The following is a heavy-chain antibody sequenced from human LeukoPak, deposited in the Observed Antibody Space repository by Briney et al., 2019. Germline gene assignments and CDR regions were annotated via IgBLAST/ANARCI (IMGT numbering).Heavy chain of an antibody. CDR1: GFTFSDFY. CDR2: ITSGGDII. CDR3: VREGASGTAFDI. J-gene: IGHJ3*02. Sequence: GGSLRLSCAASGFTFSDFYMSWVRQAPGKGLEWLSYITSGGDIIYYADSVKGRFTVSRDNARNSLYLQMKSLSADDTAVYYCVREGASGTAFDIWGLGTMVTVSS. V-gene: IGHV3-11*01. D-gene: IGHD1-26*01.